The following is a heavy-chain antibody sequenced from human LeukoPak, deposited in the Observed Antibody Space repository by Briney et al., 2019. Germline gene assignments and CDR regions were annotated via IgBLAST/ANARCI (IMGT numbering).Heavy chain of an antibody. CDR1: GFIFSDYA. CDR2: IIYSGGSR. J-gene: IGHJ4*02. V-gene: IGHV3-23*01. D-gene: IGHD3-10*01. CDR3: AKDRALDS. Sequence: GGSLRLSCAASGFIFSDYAMNWVRQAPGKGLEWVSGIIYSGGSRYYADSVKGRFTISRDNSKNTLYLQMNSLRVEDTAVYYCAKDRALDSWGQGTLRTVSS.